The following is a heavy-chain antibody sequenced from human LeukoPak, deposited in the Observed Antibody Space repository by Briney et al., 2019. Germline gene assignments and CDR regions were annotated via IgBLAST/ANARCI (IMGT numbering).Heavy chain of an antibody. CDR3: ARQVILTGYYVEGYFDP. J-gene: IGHJ2*01. D-gene: IGHD3-9*01. CDR1: GGSISSGGYC. V-gene: IGHV4-30-4*01. Sequence: SETLSLTCTVSGGSISSGGYCWSWIRQPPGKGLEWLGCISYTGSTHDNPSLKSRLTISVETLKNKNQFSLKLNSVTAADTAVYYCARQVILTGYYVEGYFDPWGRGTLVTVSS. CDR2: ISYTGST.